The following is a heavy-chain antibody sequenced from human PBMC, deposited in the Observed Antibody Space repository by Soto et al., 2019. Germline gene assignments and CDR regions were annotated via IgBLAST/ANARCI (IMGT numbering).Heavy chain of an antibody. CDR2: INPNSGGT. V-gene: IGHV1-2*02. D-gene: IGHD1-26*01. J-gene: IGHJ6*02. CDR1: GYTFTGYY. Sequence: ASVKVSCKASGYTFTGYYMHWVRQAPGQGPEWMGWINPNSGGTNYAQKFQGRVTMTRDTSISTAYMELSRLRSDDTAVYYCAIIGAYYPYYYYGMDVWGQGTTVTVSS. CDR3: AIIGAYYPYYYYGMDV.